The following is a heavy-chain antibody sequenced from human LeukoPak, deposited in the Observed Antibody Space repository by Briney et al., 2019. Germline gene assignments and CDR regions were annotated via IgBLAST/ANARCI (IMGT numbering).Heavy chain of an antibody. V-gene: IGHV5-51*01. CDR3: ARLKTYYYDSSGDY. J-gene: IGHJ4*02. CDR1: GYTFINYW. Sequence: DSRKISCQGSGYTFINYWIGWVGQIPGKGLDWMGIINPGDSETRYSPSFQGQVTISADKSISTAYLQWSSLKASDTAMYYCARLKTYYYDSSGDYWGQGTLVTVS. D-gene: IGHD3-22*01. CDR2: INPGDSET.